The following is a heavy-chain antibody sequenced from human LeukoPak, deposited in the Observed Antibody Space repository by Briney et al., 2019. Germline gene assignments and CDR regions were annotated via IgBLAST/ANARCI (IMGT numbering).Heavy chain of an antibody. Sequence: ASVKVSCKASGGTFSSYAISWVRQAPGQGLEWMGRIIPILGIANYAQKFQGRVTITADKSTSTAYMELSSLRSEDTAVYYCARFYCGGDRYDPSWGQGTLVTVSS. D-gene: IGHD2-21*02. J-gene: IGHJ4*02. CDR2: IIPILGIA. CDR3: ARFYCGGDRYDPS. V-gene: IGHV1-69*04. CDR1: GGTFSSYA.